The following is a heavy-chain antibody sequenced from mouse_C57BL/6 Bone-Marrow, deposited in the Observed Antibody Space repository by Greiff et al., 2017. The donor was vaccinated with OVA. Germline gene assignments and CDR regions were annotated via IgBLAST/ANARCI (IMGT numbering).Heavy chain of an antibody. CDR2: IYPRSGNT. V-gene: IGHV1-81*01. J-gene: IGHJ4*01. CDR3: ARLSLYDMDY. CDR1: GYTFTSYG. Sequence: VQLQQSGAELARPGASVKLSCKAYGYTFTSYGISWVKQSTGQGLEWIGEIYPRSGNTYYNEKFKGKATLTADKSSSTAYMELRSLTSEDSAVYFCARLSLYDMDYWGQGTSVTVSS.